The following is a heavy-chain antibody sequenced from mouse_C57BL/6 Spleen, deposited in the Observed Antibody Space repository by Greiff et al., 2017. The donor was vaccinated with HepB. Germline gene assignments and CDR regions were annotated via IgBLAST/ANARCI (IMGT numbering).Heavy chain of an antibody. CDR3: ATGQLRRQAY. Sequence: EVKLMESGAELVRPGASVKLSCTASGFNIKDDYMHWVKQRPEQGLEWIGWIDPENGDTEYASKFQGKATITADTSSNTAYLQLSSLTSEDTAVYYCATGQLRRQAYWGQGTLVTVSA. CDR1: GFNIKDDY. V-gene: IGHV14-4*01. J-gene: IGHJ3*01. D-gene: IGHD3-2*02. CDR2: IDPENGDT.